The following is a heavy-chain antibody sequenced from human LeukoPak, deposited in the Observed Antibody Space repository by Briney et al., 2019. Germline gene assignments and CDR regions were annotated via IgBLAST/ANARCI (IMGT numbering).Heavy chain of an antibody. V-gene: IGHV4-34*01. D-gene: IGHD3-22*01. CDR1: GGSFSGYY. Sequence: SETLSLTCAVYGGSFSGYYWSWIRQPPGKGLEWIGEINHSGSTNYNPSLKSRVTISVDTSKNQFSLKLSSVTAADTAVYYCAIFYDSSGYYYFDSWGQGTLVSVSS. CDR2: INHSGST. J-gene: IGHJ4*02. CDR3: AIFYDSSGYYYFDS.